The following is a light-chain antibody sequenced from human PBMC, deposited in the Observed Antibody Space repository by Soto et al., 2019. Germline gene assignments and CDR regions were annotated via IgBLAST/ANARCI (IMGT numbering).Light chain of an antibody. V-gene: IGLV2-14*01. CDR1: SSDVGGYNY. CDR2: EVS. CDR3: SSFTISSTLEV. Sequence: QPVLTQPASVSGSPGQSITISCTGTSSDVGGYNYVSWYQQLPGKAPKVMISEVSNRPSGISDRFSGSKSGNTASLTISGLQAEDEADYYCSSFTISSTLEVFGGGTKLTVL. J-gene: IGLJ3*02.